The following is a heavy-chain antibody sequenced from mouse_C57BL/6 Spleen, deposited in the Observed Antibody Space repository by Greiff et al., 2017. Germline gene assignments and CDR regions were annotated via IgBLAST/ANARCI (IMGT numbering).Heavy chain of an antibody. D-gene: IGHD1-1*01. CDR1: GFNIKDYY. V-gene: IGHV14-2*01. J-gene: IGHJ2*01. CDR3: ARDYGSSYDY. Sequence: VQLKESGAELVKPGASVKLSCTASGFNIKDYYMHWVKQRTEQGLEWIGRIDPEDGETKYAPKFQGKATITADTSSNAAYLPLSSLPSEDTAVYYCARDYGSSYDYWGQGTTLTVSS. CDR2: IDPEDGET.